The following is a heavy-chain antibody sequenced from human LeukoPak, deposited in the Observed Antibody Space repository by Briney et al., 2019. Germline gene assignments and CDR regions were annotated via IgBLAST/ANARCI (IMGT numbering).Heavy chain of an antibody. CDR2: INHSGST. CDR1: GGSISSSSYY. Sequence: RSETLSLTCTVSGGSISSSSYYWSWIRQPPGKGLEWIGEINHSGSTNYNPSLKSRVTISVDTSKNQFSLKLSSVTAADTAVYYCARDLQKAGYSSSSDLSLFDPWGQGTLVTVSS. J-gene: IGHJ5*02. V-gene: IGHV4-39*07. D-gene: IGHD6-6*01. CDR3: ARDLQKAGYSSSSDLSLFDP.